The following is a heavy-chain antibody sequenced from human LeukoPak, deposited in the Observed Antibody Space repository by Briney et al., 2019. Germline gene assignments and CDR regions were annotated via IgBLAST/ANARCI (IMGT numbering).Heavy chain of an antibody. V-gene: IGHV3-30*02. Sequence: GGSLRLSCAASGFTFSSYDIHWVRQAPGKGLEWVAFIRYDGSNKYYADSVKGRFTISRDNSKNTLYLQMNSLRAEDTAVYYCARDGDPPLFTMVRGVPFDYWGQGTLVTVSS. J-gene: IGHJ4*02. D-gene: IGHD3-10*01. CDR1: GFTFSSYD. CDR3: ARDGDPPLFTMVRGVPFDY. CDR2: IRYDGSNK.